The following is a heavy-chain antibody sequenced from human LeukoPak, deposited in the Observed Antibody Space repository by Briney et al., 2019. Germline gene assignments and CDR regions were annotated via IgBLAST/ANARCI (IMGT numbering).Heavy chain of an antibody. CDR1: GYTFTSYG. J-gene: IGHJ6*02. D-gene: IGHD6-19*01. Sequence: ASVKVSCKASGYTFTSYGISWVRQAPGQGLEWMGWISAYNGNTNYAQKLQGRVTMTTDTSTSKAYIELRSLRSDDTAVYYCARDQWLVGYYYYVMDVWGQGTTVTVSS. CDR2: ISAYNGNT. V-gene: IGHV1-18*01. CDR3: ARDQWLVGYYYYVMDV.